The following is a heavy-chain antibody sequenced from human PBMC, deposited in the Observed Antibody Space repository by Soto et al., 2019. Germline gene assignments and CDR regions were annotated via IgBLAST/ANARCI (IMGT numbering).Heavy chain of an antibody. J-gene: IGHJ4*02. CDR1: GYTFTSYD. CDR3: ARGSWRAAAGTFPY. D-gene: IGHD6-13*01. Sequence: ASVKVSCKASGYTFTSYDINWVRQATGQGLEWMGWMNPNSGNTGYAQKFQGRVTMTRNTSISTAYMELSSLRSEDTAVYYCARGSWRAAAGTFPYWGRGTLVTVSS. V-gene: IGHV1-8*01. CDR2: MNPNSGNT.